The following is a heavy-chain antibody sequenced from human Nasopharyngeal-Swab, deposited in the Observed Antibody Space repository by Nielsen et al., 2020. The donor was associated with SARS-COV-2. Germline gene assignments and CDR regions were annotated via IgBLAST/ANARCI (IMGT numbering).Heavy chain of an antibody. Sequence: GESLKISCAASGFTFSSYATHWVRQAPGKGLEWVAVISYDGSDKYYADSVKGRFTISRDDSKNTLYLQMNSLRAEDTAIYYCVRGASRWIQLWLRAFEHWGQGTLVTVSS. D-gene: IGHD5-18*01. CDR2: ISYDGSDK. J-gene: IGHJ4*02. V-gene: IGHV3-30-3*01. CDR3: VRGASRWIQLWLRAFEH. CDR1: GFTFSSYA.